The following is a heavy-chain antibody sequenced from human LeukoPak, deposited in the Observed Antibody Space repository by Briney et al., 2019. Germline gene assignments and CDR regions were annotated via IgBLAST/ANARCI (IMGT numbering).Heavy chain of an antibody. J-gene: IGHJ4*02. D-gene: IGHD6-19*01. CDR1: GFTFSTYA. CDR2: INTSGDFT. CDR3: ARHLIAVAGVGY. V-gene: IGHV3-23*01. Sequence: GGSLRLSCAASGFTFSTYAMSWVRQAPGKGLEWVSVINTSGDFTYYADSVKGRFTISRDNAKNSLYLQMNSLRAEDTAVYYCARHLIAVAGVGYWGQGTLVTVSS.